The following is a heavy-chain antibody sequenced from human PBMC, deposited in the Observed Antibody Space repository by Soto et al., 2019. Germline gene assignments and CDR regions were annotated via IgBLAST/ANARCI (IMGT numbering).Heavy chain of an antibody. J-gene: IGHJ3*02. D-gene: IGHD1-26*01. Sequence: QVQLQESGPGLVKPSQTLSVTCTVSGGSLSSDNFFWSWVRQHPETGLEWVWYIYHTGAAYYNPSLNSRLTISLDTSKNRFSLSLISVTAADTAVYYCAREVISPATSYAFDIWGQGTMVTGSS. CDR1: GGSLSSDNFF. CDR3: AREVISPATSYAFDI. V-gene: IGHV4-31*03. CDR2: IYHTGAA.